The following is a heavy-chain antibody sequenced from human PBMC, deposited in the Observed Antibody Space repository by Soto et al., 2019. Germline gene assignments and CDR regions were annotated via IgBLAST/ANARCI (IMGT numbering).Heavy chain of an antibody. D-gene: IGHD4-17*01. V-gene: IGHV4-59*08. CDR2: ISYSGST. CDR1: GASISSYY. CDR3: ARHYSGDPFDY. Sequence: SETLSLTCTVSGASISSYYWSWIRQPPGKGLEWIGYISYSGSTDYNPSLKSRVTISVDTSKNQFSLKLTSVTAADTAVYYCARHYSGDPFDYWGQGTLVTVSS. J-gene: IGHJ4*02.